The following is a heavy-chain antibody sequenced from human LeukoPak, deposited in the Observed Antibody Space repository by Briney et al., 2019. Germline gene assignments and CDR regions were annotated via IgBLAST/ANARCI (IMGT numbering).Heavy chain of an antibody. J-gene: IGHJ6*02. V-gene: IGHV4-34*01. CDR2: VNHSGST. D-gene: IGHD6-19*01. CDR1: GGSFSGYY. Sequence: PSETLSLTCAVYGGSFSGYYWSWIRQPPGKGLEWIGEVNHSGSTNYNPSLKSRVTISVDTSKNQFSLKLSSVTAADTAVYYCAGQGYSSGWYPGSYYYYGMDVWGQGTTVTVSS. CDR3: AGQGYSSGWYPGSYYYYGMDV.